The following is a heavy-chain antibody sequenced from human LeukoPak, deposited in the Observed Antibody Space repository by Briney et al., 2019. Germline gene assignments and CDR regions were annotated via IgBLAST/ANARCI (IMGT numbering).Heavy chain of an antibody. CDR3: AGLYASGSLYVDY. CDR2: IHYSGST. CDR1: AGSISSSSYY. D-gene: IGHD3-10*01. V-gene: IGHV4-39*01. Sequence: SETLSLTCTVSAGSISSSSYYWGWIRQPPGKGLEWIGNIHYSGSTYYNPSLKSRVTISVDTSKNQFSLKLSSVTAADTAVYYCAGLYASGSLYVDYWGQGTLVTVSS. J-gene: IGHJ4*02.